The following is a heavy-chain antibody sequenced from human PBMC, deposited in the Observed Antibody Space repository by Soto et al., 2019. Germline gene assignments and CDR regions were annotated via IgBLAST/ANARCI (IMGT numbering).Heavy chain of an antibody. Sequence: GGSLRLSCAASGFTFSSYAMSWVRQAPGKGLEWVSAISGSGGSTYYADSVKGRFTISRDNSKNTLYLQMNSLRAEDTAVYYCAKDSDYIWGSFNDAFDIWGQGTMVTVSS. CDR2: ISGSGGST. D-gene: IGHD3-16*01. CDR1: GFTFSSYA. J-gene: IGHJ3*02. V-gene: IGHV3-23*01. CDR3: AKDSDYIWGSFNDAFDI.